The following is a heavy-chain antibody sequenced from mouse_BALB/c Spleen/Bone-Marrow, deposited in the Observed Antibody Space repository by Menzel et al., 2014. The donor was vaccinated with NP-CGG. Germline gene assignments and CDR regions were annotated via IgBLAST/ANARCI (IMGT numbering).Heavy chain of an antibody. V-gene: IGHV4-1*02. D-gene: IGHD2-14*01. Sequence: EVQGVESGGGLVQPGGSLKLSCAASGFDFSRYWMSWVRQAPGKGLEWIGEINPDSSTINYTPSLKDKSTISRDDAKNTLYLQMSKVRSEDAALYYCARPDSHRDWYFDVWGAGTTVTVSS. J-gene: IGHJ1*01. CDR1: GFDFSRYW. CDR2: INPDSSTI. CDR3: ARPDSHRDWYFDV.